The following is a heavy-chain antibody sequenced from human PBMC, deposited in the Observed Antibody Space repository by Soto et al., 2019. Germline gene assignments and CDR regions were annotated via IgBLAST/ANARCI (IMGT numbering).Heavy chain of an antibody. CDR2: ISGSGDST. D-gene: IGHD1-26*01. V-gene: IGHV3-23*01. J-gene: IGHJ4*02. Sequence: EVQLLESGGGLVQPGGSLRRSCAASGFTFGSYAMRWVRQAPVKGLEWVSAISGSGDSTYYADSVKGRFTISRDNSKNTLYLQMNSLRAEDTAVYYCARRGSGSYYDYWGQGTLVTVSS. CDR1: GFTFGSYA. CDR3: ARRGSGSYYDY.